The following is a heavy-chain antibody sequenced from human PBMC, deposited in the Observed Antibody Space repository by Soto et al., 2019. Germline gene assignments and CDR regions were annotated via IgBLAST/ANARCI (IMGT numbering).Heavy chain of an antibody. CDR3: ARGSWDSSSESYFDY. D-gene: IGHD6-6*01. J-gene: IGHJ4*01. CDR2: IIPILAIT. CDR1: GGTSSRYT. V-gene: IGHV1-69*02. Sequence: GASVKVSCKASGGTSSRYTINWVRQAPGQGLEWMGRIIPILAITNYAQEFQGRVTITVDKSTSTVYMELSSLTSKDTAVYYCARGSWDSSSESYFDYWGQGTLVTVSS.